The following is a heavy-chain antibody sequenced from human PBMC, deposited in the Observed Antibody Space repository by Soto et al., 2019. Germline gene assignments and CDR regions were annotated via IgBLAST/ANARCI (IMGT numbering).Heavy chain of an antibody. V-gene: IGHV3-21*01. CDR1: GFTFSSYS. J-gene: IGHJ4*02. CDR3: ARESSITMVRGAPLDY. CDR2: ISSSSSYI. D-gene: IGHD3-10*01. Sequence: GGSLRLSCAASGFTFSSYSMNWVRQAPGKGLEWVSSISSSSSYIYYADTVKGRFTISRDNAKNSLYLQMNSLRAEDTAVYYCARESSITMVRGAPLDYWGQGTLVTVSS.